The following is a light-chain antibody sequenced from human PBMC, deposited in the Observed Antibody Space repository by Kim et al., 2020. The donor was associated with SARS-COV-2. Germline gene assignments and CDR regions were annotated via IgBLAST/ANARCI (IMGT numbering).Light chain of an antibody. Sequence: SVGDRVTITCRASQSIGTWLAWYQQKPGIAPKPLIYKASNLASGVPSRFSGSGSGTEFTLTISSLQPDDFATYYCQQYNNDSPWTFGQGTKVDIK. CDR2: KAS. V-gene: IGKV1-5*03. CDR3: QQYNNDSPWT. J-gene: IGKJ1*01. CDR1: QSIGTW.